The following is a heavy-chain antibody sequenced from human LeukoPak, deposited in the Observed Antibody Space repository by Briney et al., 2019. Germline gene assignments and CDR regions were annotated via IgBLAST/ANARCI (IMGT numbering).Heavy chain of an antibody. CDR2: IKQDGSEK. CDR1: RFTFSNYW. D-gene: IGHD5-12*01. J-gene: IGHJ4*02. CDR3: ARARGGYDFDY. V-gene: IGHV3-7*03. Sequence: GSLSPSRAATRFTFSNYWMSWVRQAPGKGLEWVANIKQDGSEKYYVDSVNDQFTISRDNAKNSLYLQLNSLRAEDTAVYYCARARGGYDFDYWGQGTLVTVSS.